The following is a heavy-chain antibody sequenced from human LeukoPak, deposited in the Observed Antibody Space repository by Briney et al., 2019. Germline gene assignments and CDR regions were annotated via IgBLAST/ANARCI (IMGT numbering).Heavy chain of an antibody. CDR2: ISSAGTTI. V-gene: IGHV3-48*03. CDR3: ATDDYGDYGLDY. Sequence: PGGSLRLSCAASGFTFSNYEMNWVRQAPGKGLEWVSYISSAGTTIYNADSVKGRFTISRDNAKNSLYLQMNRLRAEDTAVYYCATDDYGDYGLDYWGQGTLVTVSS. J-gene: IGHJ4*02. D-gene: IGHD4-17*01. CDR1: GFTFSNYE.